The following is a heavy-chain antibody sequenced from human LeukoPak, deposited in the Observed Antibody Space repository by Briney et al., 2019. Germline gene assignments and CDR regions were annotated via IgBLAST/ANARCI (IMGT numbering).Heavy chain of an antibody. CDR2: ISSSSSTI. D-gene: IGHD1-14*01. CDR3: ARPLWPGSYYGVDV. CDR1: GFTFSSYS. V-gene: IGHV3-48*02. Sequence: GGSLRLSCAASGFTFSSYSMNWVRQAPGKGLEWVSYISSSSSTIYYADSVKGRFTISRDNAKNSLYLQMNSLRDEDTAVYYFARPLWPGSYYGVDVWGQGTTVTVSS. J-gene: IGHJ6*02.